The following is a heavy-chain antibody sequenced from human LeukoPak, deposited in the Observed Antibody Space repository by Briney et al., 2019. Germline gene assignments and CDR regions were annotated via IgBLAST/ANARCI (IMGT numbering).Heavy chain of an antibody. J-gene: IGHJ4*02. V-gene: IGHV4-59*08. D-gene: IGHD3-22*01. Sequence: SETLSLTRTVSGVSISSYYWSWIRQPPGKGLEWIGYIYYSGSTNYNPSLKSRVTISVDTSKNQFSLKLSSVTGAATAVYYCARQRDYYDSSGYFDYWGQGTLVTVSS. CDR1: GVSISSYY. CDR2: IYYSGST. CDR3: ARQRDYYDSSGYFDY.